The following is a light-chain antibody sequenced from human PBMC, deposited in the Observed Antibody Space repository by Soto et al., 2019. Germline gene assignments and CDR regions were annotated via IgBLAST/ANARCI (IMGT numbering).Light chain of an antibody. CDR3: SSYTRSSTYV. CDR1: SSDVGGYNY. J-gene: IGLJ1*01. CDR2: EVS. V-gene: IGLV2-14*01. Sequence: QSALTQPASVSGSPVQSITISCTGTSSDVGGYNYVSWYQQHPGKAPKLMIYEVSNRPSGVSNRFSGSKSGNTASLTISGLQAEDEADYYCSSYTRSSTYVFGTGTKVTV.